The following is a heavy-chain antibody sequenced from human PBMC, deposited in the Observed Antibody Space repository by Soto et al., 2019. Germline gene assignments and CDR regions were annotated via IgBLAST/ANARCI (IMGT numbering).Heavy chain of an antibody. CDR3: ARDGCSSTSCYGWFDP. J-gene: IGHJ5*02. CDR1: GGSISSGGYS. D-gene: IGHD2-2*01. CDR2: IYHSGST. V-gene: IGHV4-30-2*01. Sequence: SETLSLTCSVSGGSISSGGYSLSWIRQPPGKGLEWIGYIYHSGSTYYNPSLKSRVTISVDRSKNQFSLKLSSVTAADTAVYYCARDGCSSTSCYGWFDPWGQGTLVTVSS.